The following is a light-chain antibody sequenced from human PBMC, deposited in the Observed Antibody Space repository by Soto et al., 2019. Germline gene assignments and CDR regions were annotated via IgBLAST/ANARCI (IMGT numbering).Light chain of an antibody. V-gene: IGLV4-60*02. CDR1: SGHSSYI. CDR2: LEGSGSY. Sequence: QHVLTQSSSASASLGSSVKLTCTLSSGHSSYIIAWHQQQPGKAPRYLMTLEGSGSYNKGSGVPDHFSGSSSGADRYLTISNLQFEDEADYYCETWDSNTWVFGGGTQLTVL. CDR3: ETWDSNTWV. J-gene: IGLJ3*02.